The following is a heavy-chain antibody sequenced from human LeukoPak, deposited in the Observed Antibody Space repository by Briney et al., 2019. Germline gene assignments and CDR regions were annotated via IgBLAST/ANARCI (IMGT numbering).Heavy chain of an antibody. Sequence: GGSLRLSCAASGFTSSSYGMHWVRQAPGKGLEWVAIIWYDGSNTYYADSVKGRFTISRDNSKSTLYLDMNSLRAEDTAVYYCAPDHGGYWGQGTLVTVSS. V-gene: IGHV3-33*01. D-gene: IGHD3-16*01. CDR3: APDHGGY. CDR1: GFTSSSYG. CDR2: IWYDGSNT. J-gene: IGHJ4*02.